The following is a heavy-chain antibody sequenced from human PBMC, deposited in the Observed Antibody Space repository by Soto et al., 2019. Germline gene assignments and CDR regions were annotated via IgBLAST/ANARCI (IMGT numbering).Heavy chain of an antibody. Sequence: PSETLSLTCTVSGGSVSSGSYYWSWIRQPPGKGLEWIGYIYYSGSTNYNPSLKSRVTISVDTSKNQFSLKLSSVTAADTAVYYCARARAGYSYGYGDWFDPWGQGTLVTV. V-gene: IGHV4-61*01. CDR3: ARARAGYSYGYGDWFDP. CDR2: IYYSGST. D-gene: IGHD5-18*01. J-gene: IGHJ5*02. CDR1: GGSVSSGSYY.